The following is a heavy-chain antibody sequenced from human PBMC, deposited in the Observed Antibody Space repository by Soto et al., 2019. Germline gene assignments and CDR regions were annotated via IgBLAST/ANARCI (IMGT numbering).Heavy chain of an antibody. CDR2: IWYDGSKK. J-gene: IGHJ4*02. V-gene: IGHV3-33*01. CDR3: ARVPCSYYDSSGNYYEGGMYYFDY. Sequence: QVQLVESGGGVVQPGRSLRLSCAASGFTFSSYGMHWVRQAPGKGLEWVAVIWYDGSKKYYADSVKGRFTISKDNSKNTLYLKMNSLRAEDTAVYYCARVPCSYYDSSGNYYEGGMYYFDYWGQGTLVTVSS. CDR1: GFTFSSYG. D-gene: IGHD3-22*01.